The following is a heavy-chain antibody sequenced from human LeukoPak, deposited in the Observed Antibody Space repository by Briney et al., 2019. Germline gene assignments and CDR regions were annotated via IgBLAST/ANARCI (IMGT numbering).Heavy chain of an antibody. V-gene: IGHV3-7*05. CDR3: ARDDGWLQLYH. Sequence: PGGSLRLSCATSGFIFSHYWMTWVRQAPGKGLEWVANIEQNGGEKYYVDSVKGRFTISRDNAKNSLYLQMDSLRAEDTAVYYCARDDGWLQLYHWGQGALVTVSS. D-gene: IGHD5-24*01. J-gene: IGHJ5*02. CDR1: GFIFSHYW. CDR2: IEQNGGEK.